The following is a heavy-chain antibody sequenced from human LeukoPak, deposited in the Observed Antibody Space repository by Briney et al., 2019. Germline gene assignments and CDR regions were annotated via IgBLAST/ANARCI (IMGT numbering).Heavy chain of an antibody. CDR1: GGSISSYY. CDR3: TRGTAVYGGNSPYYFDY. D-gene: IGHD4-23*01. Sequence: SETLPLTCTVSGGSISSYYWSWIRQPPGKGLEWIGYIYYSGSTNYNPSLKSRVSISVDTSKNQFSLKLTSVTTADTAVYYCTRGTAVYGGNSPYYFDYWGQGTLVTVSS. V-gene: IGHV4-59*01. J-gene: IGHJ4*02. CDR2: IYYSGST.